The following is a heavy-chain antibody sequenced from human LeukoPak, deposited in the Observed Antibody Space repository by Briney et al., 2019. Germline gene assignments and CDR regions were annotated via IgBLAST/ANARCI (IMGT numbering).Heavy chain of an antibody. V-gene: IGHV3-23*01. CDR1: GFTFSSHA. CDR2: ISGSGGYT. J-gene: IGHJ6*03. D-gene: IGHD4-17*01. CDR3: AKHGYGDYLSYYYYYMDV. Sequence: GGSLRLSCAASGFTFSSHAMSWVRQAPGKGLEWVSGISGSGGYTYYADSVKGRFTISRDNSKNTLYLQMNSLRAEDTAVYYCAKHGYGDYLSYYYYYMDVWGKGTTVTVSS.